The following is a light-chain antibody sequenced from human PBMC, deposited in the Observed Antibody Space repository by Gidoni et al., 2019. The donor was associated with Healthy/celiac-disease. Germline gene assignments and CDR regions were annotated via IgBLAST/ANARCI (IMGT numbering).Light chain of an antibody. Sequence: DIQLTQSPSSLSASVGDRVTIPRQASQDISNYLNWYQQKPGKAPKLLIYDASNLETGVPPRFSGSGSGTEFTYTISSLQPEDIATYYCQQYDNLPITFGQGTRLEIK. V-gene: IGKV1-33*01. CDR1: QDISNY. CDR3: QQYDNLPIT. J-gene: IGKJ5*01. CDR2: DAS.